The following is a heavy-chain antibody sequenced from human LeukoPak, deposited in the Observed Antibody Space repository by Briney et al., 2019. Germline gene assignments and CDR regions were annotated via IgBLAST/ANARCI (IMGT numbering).Heavy chain of an antibody. J-gene: IGHJ4*02. CDR3: ARDSPVTTAQFDF. Sequence: SETLSLTCNVSGDSISSSSYYWGWIRQPPGKGLEWIGSIYFSGTANYNPSPKSRVSMSIDTSENRFSLKLRSVTAADTALYYCARDSPVTTAQFDFWGQGNLVSVSS. CDR2: IYFSGTA. CDR1: GDSISSSSYY. D-gene: IGHD4-17*01. V-gene: IGHV4-39*07.